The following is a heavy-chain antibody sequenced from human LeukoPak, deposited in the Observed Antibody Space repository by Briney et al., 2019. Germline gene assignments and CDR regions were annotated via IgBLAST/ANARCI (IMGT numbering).Heavy chain of an antibody. CDR3: TTYTSGHY. V-gene: IGHV3-73*01. Sequence: PGGSLKLSCAASGFTFSAFHMHWVRQASGKGLEWVGRITTKANSYATAYAASVKGRFTVSRDDSKNTAYLQMSSLKTEDTAVYYCTTYTSGHYWGQGTLVTVP. CDR2: ITTKANSYAT. D-gene: IGHD6-19*01. J-gene: IGHJ4*02. CDR1: GFTFSAFH.